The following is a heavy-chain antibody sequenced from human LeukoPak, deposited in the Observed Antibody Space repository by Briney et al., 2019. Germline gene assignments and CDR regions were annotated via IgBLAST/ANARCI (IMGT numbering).Heavy chain of an antibody. J-gene: IGHJ4*02. V-gene: IGHV5-51*01. Sequence: GESLKISCKASGYSFTSYYIGWVRQMPGKGLEWMGIIYPGDSDTRYSPSFQGQVTISADKSITTAYLQWSSLKASDTAMHYCARDSSGYYYFDYWGQGTLVTVSS. CDR3: ARDSSGYYYFDY. CDR1: GYSFTSYY. CDR2: IYPGDSDT. D-gene: IGHD3-22*01.